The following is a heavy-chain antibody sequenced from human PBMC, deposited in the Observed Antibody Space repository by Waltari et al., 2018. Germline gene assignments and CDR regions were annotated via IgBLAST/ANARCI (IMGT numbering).Heavy chain of an antibody. J-gene: IGHJ6*02. CDR2: IYTSGST. V-gene: IGHV4-61*09. CDR1: GGSISRGSYY. D-gene: IGHD6-13*01. Sequence: QVQLQESGPGLVKPSQTLSLTCTVSGGSISRGSYYWSWIRQPAGKGLEWIGYIYTSGSTNYNPSLKSRVTISVDTSKNQFSLKLSSVTAADTAVYYCARDSSSLDYYYGMDVWGQGTTVTVSS. CDR3: ARDSSSLDYYYGMDV.